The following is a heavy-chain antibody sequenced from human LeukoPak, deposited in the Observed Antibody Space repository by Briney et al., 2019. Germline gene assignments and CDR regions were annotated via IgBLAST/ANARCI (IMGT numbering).Heavy chain of an antibody. J-gene: IGHJ6*03. V-gene: IGHV3-53*01. CDR1: GFTVSSNY. D-gene: IGHD3-10*01. CDR3: ASGSGSYPTPYYYMDV. CDR2: IYTGGST. Sequence: PGGSLRLSCVASGFTVSSNYMSWVRQAPGKGLEWVSFIYTGGSTYYADSVKGRFTISRDNSKNTLYLKMNSPRAEDPAVYYCASGSGSYPTPYYYMDVWGTGTTVTVSS.